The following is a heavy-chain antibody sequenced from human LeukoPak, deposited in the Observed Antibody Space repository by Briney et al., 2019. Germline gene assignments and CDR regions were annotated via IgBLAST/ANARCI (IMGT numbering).Heavy chain of an antibody. Sequence: PSETLFLTCTVSGGSISSSSYYWGWIRQPPGKGLEWIGSIYYSGSTYYNPSLKSRVTISVDTSKNQFSLKLSSVTAADTAVYYCARGGYSYGNEFDYWGQGTLVTVSS. D-gene: IGHD5-18*01. CDR2: IYYSGST. CDR1: GGSISSSSYY. CDR3: ARGGYSYGNEFDY. V-gene: IGHV4-39*07. J-gene: IGHJ4*02.